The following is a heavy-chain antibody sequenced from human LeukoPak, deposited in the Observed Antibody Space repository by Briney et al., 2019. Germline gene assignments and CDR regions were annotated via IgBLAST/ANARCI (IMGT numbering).Heavy chain of an antibody. CDR1: GFSFTTYW. Sequence: GESLKISFQGFGFSFTTYWIGWVRQMPGKGLECMGLINPGNSDTRYSPSFQGQVTISADKSISTAYLQWSSLRASDTAMFYCVRGRHGYNYDFWGQGTLVTVSS. CDR3: VRGRHGYNYDF. J-gene: IGHJ4*02. CDR2: INPGNSDT. V-gene: IGHV5-51*01. D-gene: IGHD5-24*01.